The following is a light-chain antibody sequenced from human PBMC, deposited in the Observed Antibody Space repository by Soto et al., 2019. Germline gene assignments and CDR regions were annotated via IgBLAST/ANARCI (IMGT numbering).Light chain of an antibody. CDR3: QQYNNWPPT. V-gene: IGKV3-15*01. J-gene: IGKJ1*01. CDR1: QSVSSN. CDR2: DAS. Sequence: EIVMTQSPATLSVSPGERATLSCRASQSVSSNLAWYQQKPGQAPRLLIYDASTRATGIPARFSGSGSGTDSTLTISSRQSEDFAVYYCQQYNNWPPTFGQGTKVEIK.